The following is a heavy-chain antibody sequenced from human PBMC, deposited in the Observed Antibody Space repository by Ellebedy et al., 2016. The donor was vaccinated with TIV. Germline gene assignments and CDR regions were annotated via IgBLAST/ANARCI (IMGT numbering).Heavy chain of an antibody. CDR2: ISHDGSLA. J-gene: IGHJ2*01. V-gene: IGHV3-30*18. D-gene: IGHD3-16*01. CDR3: AKEPQIRMDPWYFDN. Sequence: PGGSLRLSCEASGFTFSDSGIHWVRRTPGKALEWPGVISHDGSLAYYKESVKGRFTLSRDKSKHTVYLQLNSLGPDDTAVYQCAKEPQIRMDPWYFDNWGRGTLVTVSS. CDR1: GFTFSDSG.